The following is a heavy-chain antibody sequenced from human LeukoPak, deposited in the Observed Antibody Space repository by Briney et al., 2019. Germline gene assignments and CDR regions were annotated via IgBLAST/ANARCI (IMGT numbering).Heavy chain of an antibody. V-gene: IGHV3-30*02. CDR3: AKDGHVTYHYFHMDV. J-gene: IGHJ6*03. D-gene: IGHD3-10*02. CDR2: IRYDGSNK. CDR1: GFTFSSYG. Sequence: GGSLRLSCAASGFTFSSYGMHWVRQAPGKGLEWVAFIRYDGSNKYYADSVKGRFTISRDNSKNTLYLQMNDLRAEDTAIYYCAKDGHVTYHYFHMDVWGKGTTVTVSS.